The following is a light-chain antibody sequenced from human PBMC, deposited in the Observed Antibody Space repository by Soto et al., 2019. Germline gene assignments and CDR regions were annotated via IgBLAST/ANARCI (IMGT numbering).Light chain of an antibody. CDR1: QAIDSW. V-gene: IGKV1-12*01. CDR2: TGS. J-gene: IGKJ5*01. Sequence: DIQMTQSPSSLSASVGDRVTITCRASQAIDSWLAWYQQKPGEAPKLLIYTGSSLQSGVPSRFSGSGSGTDFTLTINSLQPEDFATYYCQQAASFPITFGQGTRLEIK. CDR3: QQAASFPIT.